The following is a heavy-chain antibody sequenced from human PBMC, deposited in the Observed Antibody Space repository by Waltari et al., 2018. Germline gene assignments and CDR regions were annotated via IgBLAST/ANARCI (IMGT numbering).Heavy chain of an antibody. CDR3: ASLIAAALSGMDV. J-gene: IGHJ6*02. D-gene: IGHD6-13*01. CDR2: IYHSGGT. CDR1: GYSISSGYS. Sequence: QVQLQESGPGLVKPSETLSPNCAASGYSISSGYSWGRIRQPPGKGLEWIGSIYHSGGTYYNPSLKSRVTISVDTSKNQFSLKLSSVTAADTAVYYCASLIAAALSGMDVWGQGTTVTVSS. V-gene: IGHV4-38-2*01.